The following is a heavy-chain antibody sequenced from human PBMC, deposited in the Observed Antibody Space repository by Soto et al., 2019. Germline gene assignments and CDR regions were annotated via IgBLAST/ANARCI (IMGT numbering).Heavy chain of an antibody. Sequence: WSLRLSCAASGFTFGTYAMNWVRQAPGKGLEWVSGITGSGGSTYYADSVKGRFTISRDNSKNTLYLQMNSLRADDTAVYYCAKDRSVDTRDWFDPWGQGTLVTVSS. CDR1: GFTFGTYA. D-gene: IGHD5-18*01. J-gene: IGHJ5*02. CDR2: ITGSGGST. V-gene: IGHV3-23*01. CDR3: AKDRSVDTRDWFDP.